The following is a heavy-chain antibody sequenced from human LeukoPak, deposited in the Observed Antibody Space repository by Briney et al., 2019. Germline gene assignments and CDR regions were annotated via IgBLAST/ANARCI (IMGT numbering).Heavy chain of an antibody. Sequence: PSETLSLTCAVYGGSFSGYYWSWIRQPPGKGLEWIGEVNHSGSTNYNPSLKSRVTISVDTSKNQFSLKLSSVTAADTAVYYCARGSPRENIVVVPAAMHTGYYYYGMDVWGKGTMVTVSS. V-gene: IGHV4-34*01. D-gene: IGHD2-2*01. CDR1: GGSFSGYY. J-gene: IGHJ6*04. CDR2: VNHSGST. CDR3: ARGSPRENIVVVPAAMHTGYYYYGMDV.